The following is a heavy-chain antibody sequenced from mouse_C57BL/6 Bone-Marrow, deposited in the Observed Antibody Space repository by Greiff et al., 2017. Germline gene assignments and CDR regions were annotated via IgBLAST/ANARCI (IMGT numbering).Heavy chain of an antibody. V-gene: IGHV3-6*01. CDR1: GYSITSGYY. Sequence: DVQLVESGPGLVKPSQSLSLTCSVTGYSITSGYYWNWIRQFPGNKLEWMGYISYDGSNNYNPSLKNRISITRDTSKNQFFLKLNSVTTEDTATYYCARDGDYYGSSYDWYFDVWGTGTTVTVSS. CDR2: ISYDGSN. CDR3: ARDGDYYGSSYDWYFDV. J-gene: IGHJ1*03. D-gene: IGHD1-1*01.